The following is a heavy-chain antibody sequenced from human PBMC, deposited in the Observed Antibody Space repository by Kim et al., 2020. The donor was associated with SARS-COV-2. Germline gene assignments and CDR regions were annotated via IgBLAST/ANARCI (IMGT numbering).Heavy chain of an antibody. CDR2: IWYDGSNK. J-gene: IGHJ4*02. D-gene: IGHD1-26*01. Sequence: GGSLRLSCAASGFTFSSYGMHWVRQAPGKGLEWVAVIWYDGSNKYYADSVKGRFTISRDNSKNTLYLQMNSLRAEDTAVYYCARDRGGSYSLGGGMIDYWGQGTLVTVSS. V-gene: IGHV3-33*01. CDR3: ARDRGGSYSLGGGMIDY. CDR1: GFTFSSYG.